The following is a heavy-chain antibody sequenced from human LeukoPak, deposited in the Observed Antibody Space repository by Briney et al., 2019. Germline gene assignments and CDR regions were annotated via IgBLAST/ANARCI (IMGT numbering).Heavy chain of an antibody. J-gene: IGHJ4*02. CDR1: GYTFTGYY. Sequence: ASVKVSCKASGYTFTGYYMYWVRQAPGQGLEWMGWINPNSGGANYAQRFQGRVTMTRDTSISTAYMELSRLTPDDTAVYYCARGFSIGAVAGTGFYYWGQGTLVTVSS. V-gene: IGHV1-2*02. CDR2: INPNSGGA. CDR3: ARGFSIGAVAGTGFYY. D-gene: IGHD6-19*01.